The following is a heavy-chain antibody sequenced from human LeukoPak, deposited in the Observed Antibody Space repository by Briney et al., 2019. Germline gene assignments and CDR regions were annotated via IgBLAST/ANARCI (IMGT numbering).Heavy chain of an antibody. CDR2: ISGSGGST. J-gene: IGHJ4*02. CDR1: GFTFSTYA. V-gene: IGHV3-23*01. D-gene: IGHD3-10*01. CDR3: AKDRGVYGSGSYFNQLYYFDY. Sequence: GGSLRLSCAASGFTFSTYAMSWVRQAPGKGLEWVSVISGSGGSTYYADSVKGRFTISRDNSKNTLYLQMNSLRAEDTAVYYCAKDRGVYGSGSYFNQLYYFDYWGQGTLVTVSS.